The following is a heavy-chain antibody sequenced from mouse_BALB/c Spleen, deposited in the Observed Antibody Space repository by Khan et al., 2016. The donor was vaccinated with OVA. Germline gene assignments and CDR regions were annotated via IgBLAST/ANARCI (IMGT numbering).Heavy chain of an antibody. V-gene: IGHV1-34*01. Sequence: VQLQQSGPELMKPGASVKISCKASGYSFTPYYMHWVKQSHGKSLEWIGYIDPFNGGNDYNQKCKGKVTLTVDKSSSSAYMHLSSLTSEDSAVYYCARGTSDYCGHGPLVTVSA. J-gene: IGHJ3*01. D-gene: IGHD3-3*01. CDR2: IDPFNGGN. CDR1: GYSFTPYY. CDR3: ARGTSDY.